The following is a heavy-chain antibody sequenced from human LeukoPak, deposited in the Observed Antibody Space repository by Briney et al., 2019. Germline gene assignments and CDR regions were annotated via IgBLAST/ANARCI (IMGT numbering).Heavy chain of an antibody. Sequence: PGGSPRLSCAASGFTFSRYTVNWVRQAPGKGLEWVSYISSSSSDINYADSVKGRFTISRDNAKNSLYLQVNSLRDEDTAVYYCAREGYGSHAFDIWGQGTMVTVSS. CDR2: ISSSSSDI. J-gene: IGHJ3*02. V-gene: IGHV3-48*02. CDR3: AREGYGSHAFDI. CDR1: GFTFSRYT. D-gene: IGHD3-10*01.